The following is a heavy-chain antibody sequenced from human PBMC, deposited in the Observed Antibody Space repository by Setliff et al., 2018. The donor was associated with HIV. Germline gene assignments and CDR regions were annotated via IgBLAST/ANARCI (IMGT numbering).Heavy chain of an antibody. CDR2: MHYTGIYETGRP. CDR1: GGSISSNNY. D-gene: IGHD3-22*01. V-gene: IGHV4-39*02. CDR3: TRGYDSSGYAFDS. J-gene: IGHJ4*02. Sequence: SETLSLTCTVSGGSISSNNYWAWIRQTPGKGLEWIGSMHYTGIYETGRPFYNPSLKNEVTISVDTSKNHLSLKLSSVTAADTAVYYCTRGYDSSGYAFDSWGQGTLVTSPQ.